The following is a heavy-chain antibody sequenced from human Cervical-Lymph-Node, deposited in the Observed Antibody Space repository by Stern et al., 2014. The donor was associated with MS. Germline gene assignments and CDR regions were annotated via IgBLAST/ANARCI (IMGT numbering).Heavy chain of an antibody. CDR1: GFTFSGYA. CDR2: ISGSGGTT. J-gene: IGHJ6*02. Sequence: EVQLVESGGGLVQRGGSLRLSCAASGFTFSGYAMTWVRQAPGKGLEWVSGISGSGGTTYYADSVKGRFTISRDNSKNTLFLQMNSLRDEDTAVYYCAKAQEDYDPLIRDYIPQYHYAMDVWGQGTTVTVSS. CDR3: AKAQEDYDPLIRDYIPQYHYAMDV. D-gene: IGHD3-9*01. V-gene: IGHV3-23*04.